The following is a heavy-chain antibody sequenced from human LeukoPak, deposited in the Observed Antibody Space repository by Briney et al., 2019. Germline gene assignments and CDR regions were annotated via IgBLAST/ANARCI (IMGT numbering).Heavy chain of an antibody. CDR2: ISSTGDST. Sequence: QPGGSLRLSCSASEFTFSTYAMHWVRQAPGKGLKYVSTISSTGDSTFYADSLKGRFTISRDNSKNTLYLQMSRLRAEDTAVYYCVKGRKDSSGYYRPYYYYGMDVWGQGTTVTVSS. CDR3: VKGRKDSSGYYRPYYYYGMDV. V-gene: IGHV3-64D*09. J-gene: IGHJ6*02. CDR1: EFTFSTYA. D-gene: IGHD3-22*01.